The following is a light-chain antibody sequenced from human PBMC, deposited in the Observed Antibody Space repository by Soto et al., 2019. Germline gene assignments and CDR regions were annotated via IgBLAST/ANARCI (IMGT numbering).Light chain of an antibody. CDR1: QGVSSNY. CDR3: HQYGGSLPYT. J-gene: IGKJ2*01. Sequence: EIVLTQSPGTLSLSPGERATLSCRASQGVSSNYLAWYQHKPDQAPRLLIYDASSRATGIPDRFSGSGSGTDFTLTISGLEPEDFAVYFCHQYGGSLPYTFGQGTKLEIK. CDR2: DAS. V-gene: IGKV3-20*01.